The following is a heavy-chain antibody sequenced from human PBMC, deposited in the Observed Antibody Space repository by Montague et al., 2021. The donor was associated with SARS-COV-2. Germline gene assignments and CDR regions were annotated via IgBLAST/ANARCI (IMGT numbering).Heavy chain of an antibody. Sequence: SLRLSCAASGFTFSSYSMNWVRQAPGKGLEWVSSISSSSSYIYYADSVKGRFTISRDNAKNSLHLQMNNLTADDTAFYFCSRGYNHGPFDCWGQGTLVTVSS. J-gene: IGHJ4*02. CDR1: GFTFSSYS. V-gene: IGHV3-21*04. CDR2: ISSSSSYI. D-gene: IGHD5-18*01. CDR3: SRGYNHGPFDC.